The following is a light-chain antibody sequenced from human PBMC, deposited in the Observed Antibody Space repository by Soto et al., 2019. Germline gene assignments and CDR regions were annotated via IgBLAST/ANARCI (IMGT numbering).Light chain of an antibody. CDR1: SNDVGDYNY. V-gene: IGLV2-8*01. CDR2: EVS. J-gene: IGLJ1*01. Sequence: QSALTQPPSASGSPGQSVTISCTGTSNDVGDYNYVSWYQQHPGKAPKLMIYEVSKRPSGVPGRFSGSKSGNTASLTVSGLQPEDEADYYCSSYACSSTLYVFGTGTKVTVL. CDR3: SSYACSSTLYV.